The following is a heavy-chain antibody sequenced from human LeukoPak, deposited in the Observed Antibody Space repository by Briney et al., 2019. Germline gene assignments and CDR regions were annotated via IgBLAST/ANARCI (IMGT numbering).Heavy chain of an antibody. Sequence: PSETLSLTCAVYGGSFSGYYWSWVRQPPGKGVEWIGEINHSGSTNYNPSLKSRVTISVDTSKNQFSLKLSSVTAADTAVYYCARGVGKYQLLATDYWGQGTLVTVSS. CDR2: INHSGST. D-gene: IGHD2-2*01. CDR1: GGSFSGYY. CDR3: ARGVGKYQLLATDY. J-gene: IGHJ4*02. V-gene: IGHV4-34*01.